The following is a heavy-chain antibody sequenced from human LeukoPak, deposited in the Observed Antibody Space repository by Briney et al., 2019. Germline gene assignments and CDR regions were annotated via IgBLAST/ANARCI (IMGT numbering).Heavy chain of an antibody. D-gene: IGHD1-26*01. V-gene: IGHV1-2*02. J-gene: IGHJ4*02. Sequence: ASVKVSCKASGYTFTGYFMHWVRQAPGQGLEWMGWINPNSGGTNFAQRFQGRVTLTRDTSISTAYMELSRLRSDDTAVFYCARDRVGAGRNSFDYWGQGTLVTVSS. CDR2: INPNSGGT. CDR1: GYTFTGYF. CDR3: ARDRVGAGRNSFDY.